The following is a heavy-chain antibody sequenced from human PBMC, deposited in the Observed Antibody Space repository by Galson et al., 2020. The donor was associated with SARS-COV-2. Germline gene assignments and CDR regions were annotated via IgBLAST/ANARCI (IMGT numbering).Heavy chain of an antibody. CDR2: IKTDGSEK. Sequence: GGSLRLSCAASGFTFSNYWMHWVRQAPGKGLAWVSRIKTDGSEKTYADSVKGRFTISRDNTKNTLYLQMNSLRVEDTAVYYCARVWVGTTTTLPFDSWWQGTLVTVSS. CDR1: GFTFSNYW. CDR3: ARVWVGTTTTLPFDS. V-gene: IGHV3-74*03. J-gene: IGHJ4*02. D-gene: IGHD1-26*01.